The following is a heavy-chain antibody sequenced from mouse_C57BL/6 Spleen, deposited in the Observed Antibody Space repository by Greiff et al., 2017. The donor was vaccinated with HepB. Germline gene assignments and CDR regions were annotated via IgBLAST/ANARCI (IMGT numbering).Heavy chain of an antibody. Sequence: QVQLQQPGAELVKPGASVKLSCKASGYTFTSYWMQWVKQRPGQGLEWIGEIDPSDSYTNYNQKFKGKATLTVDTSSSTAYMQLSSLTSEDSAVYYCARCYYYGSSHWYFDVWGTGTTVTGSS. V-gene: IGHV1-50*01. J-gene: IGHJ1*03. CDR1: GYTFTSYW. CDR2: IDPSDSYT. CDR3: ARCYYYGSSHWYFDV. D-gene: IGHD1-1*01.